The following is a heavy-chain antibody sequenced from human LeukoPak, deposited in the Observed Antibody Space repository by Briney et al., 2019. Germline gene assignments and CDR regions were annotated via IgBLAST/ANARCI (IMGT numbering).Heavy chain of an antibody. CDR1: GGSISSSSYY. J-gene: IGHJ4*02. Sequence: PSETLSLTCTVSGGSISSSSYYWGWIRQPPGKGLEWIGSIYYSGSTYYNSSLKSRVTISVDTSKNQFSLKLSSVTAADTAVYYCASSLRYIVVVPAAMSFDYWGQGTLVTVSS. CDR2: IYYSGST. V-gene: IGHV4-39*01. CDR3: ASSLRYIVVVPAAMSFDY. D-gene: IGHD2-2*01.